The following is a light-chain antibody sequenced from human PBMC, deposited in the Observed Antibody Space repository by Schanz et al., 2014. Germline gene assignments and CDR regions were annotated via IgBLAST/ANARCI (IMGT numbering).Light chain of an antibody. J-gene: IGKJ2*01. CDR3: QQYGDSPYT. CDR1: QSVSSNY. CDR2: AAS. V-gene: IGKV3-20*01. Sequence: EIVLTQSPGTLSLSPGERATLSCRASQSVSSNYLAWYQQKPGQAPRFFIYAASTRATGIPDRFSGSGSGTVFARTIARLESEEFGVYCCQQYGDSPYTLGQGTKLESK.